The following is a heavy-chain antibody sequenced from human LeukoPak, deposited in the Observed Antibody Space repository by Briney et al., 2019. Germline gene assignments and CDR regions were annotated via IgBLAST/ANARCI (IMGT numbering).Heavy chain of an antibody. Sequence: PGGSLRLSCAASGFTFSRYAIHWVRQAPGKGLEWVAVISDDGTFALYGDSVRGRFTISRDNAKNSLYLQMNSLRAEDTAVYYCARAGKDHDAFDIWGQGTMVTVSS. CDR2: ISDDGTFA. J-gene: IGHJ3*02. CDR1: GFTFSRYA. CDR3: ARAGKDHDAFDI. D-gene: IGHD3-10*01. V-gene: IGHV3-30-3*01.